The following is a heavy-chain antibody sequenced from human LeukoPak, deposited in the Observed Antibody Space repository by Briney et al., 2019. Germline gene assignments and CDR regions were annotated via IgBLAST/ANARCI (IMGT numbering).Heavy chain of an antibody. CDR2: INPNSGGT. CDR3: ARGVTYYYDSSGYLIGSYAFDI. CDR1: GYTFTGYY. V-gene: IGHV1-2*02. J-gene: IGHJ3*02. Sequence: RASVKVSCKASGYTFTGYYMHWVRQAPGQGLEWMGWINPNSGGTNYAQKFQGRVTMTRDTSISTAYMELSRLRSDDTAVYYCARGVTYYYDSSGYLIGSYAFDIWCQGTMVTVSS. D-gene: IGHD3-22*01.